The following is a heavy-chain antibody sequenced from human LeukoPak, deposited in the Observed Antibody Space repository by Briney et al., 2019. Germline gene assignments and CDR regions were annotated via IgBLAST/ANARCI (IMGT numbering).Heavy chain of an antibody. D-gene: IGHD3-22*01. CDR3: ATPLDYHDNSGFHQGGD. CDR1: EFTFSTYH. J-gene: IGHJ4*02. CDR2: IKEDGSKK. Sequence: GGSLRLSCAASEFTFSTYHMHWVRQAPGKGLEWVANIKEDGSKKNYVDSVKGRFTISRDNAKNSLYLQMTSLRAEDTAMYYCATPLDYHDNSGFHQGGDWGQGTLVTVSS. V-gene: IGHV3-7*03.